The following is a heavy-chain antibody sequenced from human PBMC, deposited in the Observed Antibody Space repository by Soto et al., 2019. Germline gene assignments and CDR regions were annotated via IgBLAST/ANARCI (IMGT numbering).Heavy chain of an antibody. CDR3: ARPLVAPVAGPYYYGMDV. CDR2: IWYDGNTK. J-gene: IGHJ6*02. D-gene: IGHD6-19*01. Sequence: GGSLRLSCAASGFTFNSYGFNWVRHAPGKGLEWVAVIWYDGNTKYYADSVKGRFTISRDNLKNTLYLQMNSLTAEDTAVYYCARPLVAPVAGPYYYGMDVWGQGTTVTVSS. CDR1: GFTFNSYG. V-gene: IGHV3-33*01.